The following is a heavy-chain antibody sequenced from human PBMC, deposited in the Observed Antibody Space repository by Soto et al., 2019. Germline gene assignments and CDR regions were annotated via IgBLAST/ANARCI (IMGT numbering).Heavy chain of an antibody. CDR2: IYYSGST. D-gene: IGHD5-18*01. CDR3: ACIFSGGYGYAFYYYGMDV. J-gene: IGHJ6*02. V-gene: IGHV4-39*01. CDR1: GGSISSSSYY. Sequence: PSDTLSLTCTVPGGSISSSSYYWGWIRQPPGKGLEWSGSIYYSGSTYYNPSLKSRVTISVDTSKNQFSLKLSSVTAADTAVYYCACIFSGGYGYAFYYYGMDVWGQGTNLTVFS.